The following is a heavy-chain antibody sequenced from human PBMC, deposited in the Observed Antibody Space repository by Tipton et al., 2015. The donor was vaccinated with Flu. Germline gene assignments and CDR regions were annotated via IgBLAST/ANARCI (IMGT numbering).Heavy chain of an antibody. CDR2: IHHSGTT. CDR1: GFSISSGYY. CDR3: AKVYCDSTNCYAGRLQFDY. V-gene: IGHV4-38-2*01. Sequence: LRLSCAVSGFSISSGYYWGWIRQPPGKGLEWIGGIHHSGTTYYNPSLKSRVTMSVDTSKNQFSLKLSSVTAADTAVYYCAKVYCDSTNCYAGRLQFDYWGEGTLVTVSS. D-gene: IGHD2-2*01. J-gene: IGHJ4*02.